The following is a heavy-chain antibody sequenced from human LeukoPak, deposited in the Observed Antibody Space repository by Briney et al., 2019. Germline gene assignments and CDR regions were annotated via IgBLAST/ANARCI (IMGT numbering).Heavy chain of an antibody. V-gene: IGHV4-4*07. CDR3: ARAPAGSSKYEY. J-gene: IGHJ4*02. Sequence: SETLSLTCSVSGGSISSYSWTWIRQPAGKGLEWIGRIYATRSTNFNPSLKSRVTMSVDTSKSQFSLNLSSVTAADTAVYYCARAPAGSSKYEYWGQGILVTVSS. D-gene: IGHD6-13*01. CDR1: GGSISSYS. CDR2: IYATRST.